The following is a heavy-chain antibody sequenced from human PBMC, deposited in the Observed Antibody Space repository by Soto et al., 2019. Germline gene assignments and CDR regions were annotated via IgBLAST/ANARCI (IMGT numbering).Heavy chain of an antibody. CDR3: ARDLGSDS. CDR1: GYTFTSQN. CDR2: INPSIGTT. V-gene: IGHV1-46*01. Sequence: ASVKVSCKASGYTFTSQNMHWVRQAPGQGLEWMGVINPSIGTTTYAQKFQGRVTITADESTSTAYMELSSLRSEDTAVYYCARDLGSDSWGQGTLVTVSS. J-gene: IGHJ5*01.